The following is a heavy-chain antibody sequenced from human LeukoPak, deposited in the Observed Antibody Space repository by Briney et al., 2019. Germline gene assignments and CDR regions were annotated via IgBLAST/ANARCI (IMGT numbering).Heavy chain of an antibody. D-gene: IGHD6-13*01. CDR1: GDSVSSNSAA. V-gene: IGHV6-1*01. J-gene: IGHJ5*02. CDR3: ARDWSGIAAAGSGVNWFDP. Sequence: SQTLSLTCAISGDSVSSNSAAWNWIRQSPSRGLEWLGRTYYRSKWYNDYAVSVKSRITINPDTSKNQFSLQLNSVTPEDTAVYYCARDWSGIAAAGSGVNWFDPWGQGTLVTVSS. CDR2: TYYRSKWYN.